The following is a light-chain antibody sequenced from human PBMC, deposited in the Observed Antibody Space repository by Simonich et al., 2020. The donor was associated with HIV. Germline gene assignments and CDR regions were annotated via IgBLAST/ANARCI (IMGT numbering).Light chain of an antibody. CDR3: QQYYITPYT. CDR2: WAS. Sequence: DIVMNQSPDSLAVSLGERATINCKSSQSVLYSSNNKNYLAWYQPKPGQPPKLLIYWASTRESGVPDRFSGSGSGTDFALTISSLQAEDVAVYYCQQYYITPYTFGQGTKLEIQ. CDR1: QSVLYSSNNKNY. V-gene: IGKV4-1*01. J-gene: IGKJ2*01.